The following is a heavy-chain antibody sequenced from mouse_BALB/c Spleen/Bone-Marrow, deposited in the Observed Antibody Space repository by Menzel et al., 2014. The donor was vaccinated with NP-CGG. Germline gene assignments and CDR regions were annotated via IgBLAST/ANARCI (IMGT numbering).Heavy chain of an antibody. CDR3: ARRDGSTYYYAMDY. V-gene: IGHV1-80*01. D-gene: IGHD1-1*01. J-gene: IGHJ4*01. Sequence: VQLQQSGAELVRPGSSVEISCKASGYAFSNYWMNWVKQRPGQGLEWIGQIYPGDGDTNYNGKFKGKATLTADKSSSTAYMQLSSLTSEDSAVYFCARRDGSTYYYAMDYWGQGTSVTVSS. CDR1: GYAFSNYW. CDR2: IYPGDGDT.